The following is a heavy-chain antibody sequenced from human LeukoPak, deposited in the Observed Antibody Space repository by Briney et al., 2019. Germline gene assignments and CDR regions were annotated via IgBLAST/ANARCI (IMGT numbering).Heavy chain of an antibody. D-gene: IGHD3-16*02. CDR2: LYTSGST. CDR3: AREGPYYDYVWGCYRYGYYFDY. CDR1: GGSISSYY. Sequence: SETLSLTCTVSGGSISSYYWSWIRQPAGRGLEWIGRLYTSGSTNYNPSLKSRVTMSLDTSKNQFSLKLSSVTAADTAVYYCAREGPYYDYVWGCYRYGYYFDYWGQGTLVTVSS. V-gene: IGHV4-4*07. J-gene: IGHJ4*02.